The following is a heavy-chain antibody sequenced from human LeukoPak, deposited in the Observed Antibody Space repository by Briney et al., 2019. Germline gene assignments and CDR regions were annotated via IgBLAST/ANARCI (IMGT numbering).Heavy chain of an antibody. D-gene: IGHD4-17*01. J-gene: IGHJ4*02. Sequence: TRGESLKISCKGSGYSFSNYWIGWVRQMPGKGLEWMGIIYPGDSDTRYSPSFQGQVTISADKSISTAYLQWSSLKASDTAMYYCARTPNDYGFDYWGQGTLVTVSS. CDR3: ARTPNDYGFDY. CDR2: IYPGDSDT. V-gene: IGHV5-51*01. CDR1: GYSFSNYW.